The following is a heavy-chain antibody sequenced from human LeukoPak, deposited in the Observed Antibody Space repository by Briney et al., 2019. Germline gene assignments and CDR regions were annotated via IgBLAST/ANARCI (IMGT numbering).Heavy chain of an antibody. CDR1: GGSISSSSYY. CDR2: IYYSGST. J-gene: IGHJ6*03. CDR3: ASPDFYYCYMDV. V-gene: IGHV4-39*07. Sequence: PSETLPLTCTVSGGSISSSSYYWGWIRQPPGKGLEWIGSIYYSGSTYYNPSLKSRVTISVDTSKNQFSLKLSSVTAADTAVYYCASPDFYYCYMDVWGKGTTVTVSS.